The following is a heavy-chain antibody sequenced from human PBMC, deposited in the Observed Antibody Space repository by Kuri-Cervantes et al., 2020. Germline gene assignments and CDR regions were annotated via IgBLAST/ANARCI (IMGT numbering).Heavy chain of an antibody. CDR1: GFTFSSCD. Sequence: GGSLRLSCAASGFTFSSCDMHWVRQATGKGLEWVSAIGTAGDTYYADSVKGRFTISRHNSKNTLYLQMNSLRTEDTAVYYCTSLSGQIAAAGSGDMDVWGKGTTVTVSS. V-gene: IGHV3-13*01. J-gene: IGHJ6*03. CDR2: IGTAGDT. CDR3: TSLSGQIAAAGSGDMDV. D-gene: IGHD6-13*01.